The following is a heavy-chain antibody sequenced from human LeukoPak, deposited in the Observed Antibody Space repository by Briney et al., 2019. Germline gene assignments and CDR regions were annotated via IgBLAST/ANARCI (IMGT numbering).Heavy chain of an antibody. J-gene: IGHJ4*02. CDR2: ISYNGGT. Sequence: SETLSLTCTVSGGSISSVSYYWGWIRQPPGKGLEWIGSISYNGGTYYNPSLKSRVTIFVDTSKNQFSLKLSSVTAADTAVYYCARRITGTTSDSFDYWGQGTLVTVSS. V-gene: IGHV4-39*01. CDR1: GGSISSVSYY. D-gene: IGHD1-20*01. CDR3: ARRITGTTSDSFDY.